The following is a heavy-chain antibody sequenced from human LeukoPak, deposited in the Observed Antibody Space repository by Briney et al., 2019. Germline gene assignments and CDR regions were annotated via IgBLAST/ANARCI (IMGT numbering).Heavy chain of an antibody. V-gene: IGHV1-69-2*01. J-gene: IGHJ3*02. CDR2: VDPEDGET. Sequence: ASVKISCKASGYTFTDYYMHWVQQAPGKGLEWMGRVDPEDGETIYAEKFQGRVTITADTSTDTAYMELSSLRSEDTAVYYCATVSRIVVPAARAFDIWGQGTMVTVSS. CDR1: GYTFTDYY. CDR3: ATVSRIVVPAARAFDI. D-gene: IGHD2-2*01.